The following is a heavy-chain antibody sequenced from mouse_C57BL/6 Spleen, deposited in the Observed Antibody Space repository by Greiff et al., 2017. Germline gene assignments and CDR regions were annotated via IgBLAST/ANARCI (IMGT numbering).Heavy chain of an antibody. V-gene: IGHV1-15*01. Sequence: VQLQQSGAELVRPGASVTLSCKASGYTFTDYEMHWVKQTPVHGLEWIGAIDPETGGTAYNQKFKGKAILTADKSSSTAYMELRSLTSEDSAVYYCTRGEGFHWYIDVWGTGTTVTVSS. J-gene: IGHJ1*03. CDR1: GYTFTDYE. CDR2: IDPETGGT. CDR3: TRGEGFHWYIDV.